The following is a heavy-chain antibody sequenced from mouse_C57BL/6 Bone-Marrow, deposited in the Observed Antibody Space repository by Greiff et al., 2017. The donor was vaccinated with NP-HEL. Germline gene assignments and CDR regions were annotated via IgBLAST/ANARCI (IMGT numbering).Heavy chain of an antibody. Sequence: VQLQQPGAELVKPGASVKLSCTASGFNIKDYYMHWVKQRTEQGLEWIGRIDPEDGETKYAAKFQGKATITADTSSNTAYLQLSSLTSEDTAVYYCARCPYDYDDYYSMDYWGQGTSVTVSS. CDR1: GFNIKDYY. J-gene: IGHJ4*01. D-gene: IGHD2-4*01. CDR2: IDPEDGET. CDR3: ARCPYDYDDYYSMDY. V-gene: IGHV14-2*01.